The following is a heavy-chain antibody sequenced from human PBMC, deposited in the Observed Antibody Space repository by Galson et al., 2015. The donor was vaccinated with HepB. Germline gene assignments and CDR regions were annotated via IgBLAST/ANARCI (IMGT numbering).Heavy chain of an antibody. CDR1: GFTFNSYS. J-gene: IGHJ2*01. D-gene: IGHD3-3*01. V-gene: IGHV3-21*01. CDR2: ISSSSSYI. CDR3: ARDRLYDFWSGYYEAWYFDL. Sequence: SLRLSCAASGFTFNSYSMNWVRQAPGKGLEWVSSISSSSSYIYYADSGKGRFTISRDNAKNSLYMQMNSLGAEDTAVYYCARDRLYDFWSGYYEAWYFDLWGRGTLVTVSS.